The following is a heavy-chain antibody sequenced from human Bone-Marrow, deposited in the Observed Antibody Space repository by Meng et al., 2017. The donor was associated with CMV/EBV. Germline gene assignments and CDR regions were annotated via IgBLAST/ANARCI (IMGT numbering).Heavy chain of an antibody. CDR3: ARDQDIVVVPAALPQYYYYYYGMDV. V-gene: IGHV1-69*10. D-gene: IGHD2-2*01. J-gene: IGHJ6*02. CDR2: IIPTLGIA. Sequence: SVKVSCKASGGTFSSYAISWVRQAPGQGLEWMGGIIPTLGIANYAQKFQGRVTITADKSTSTAYMELSSLRSEDTAVYYCARDQDIVVVPAALPQYYYYYYGMDVWGQGTTVTV. CDR1: GGTFSSYA.